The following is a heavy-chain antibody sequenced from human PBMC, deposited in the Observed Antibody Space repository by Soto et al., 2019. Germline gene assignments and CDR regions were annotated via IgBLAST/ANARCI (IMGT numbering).Heavy chain of an antibody. CDR3: AGEVASGY. V-gene: IGHV3-30*03. CDR2: ISRDGGTK. Sequence: QVQLVESGGGVVQPGRSLRLSCAVSGFTVSTYGMHWVRQAPGKGLEWVAVISRDGGTKYYADSVKGRFTISRENSRNTLFLEMNRLRGDDMAVYYCAGEVASGYWGQGTLVTVSS. CDR1: GFTVSTYG. J-gene: IGHJ4*02. D-gene: IGHD2-21*01.